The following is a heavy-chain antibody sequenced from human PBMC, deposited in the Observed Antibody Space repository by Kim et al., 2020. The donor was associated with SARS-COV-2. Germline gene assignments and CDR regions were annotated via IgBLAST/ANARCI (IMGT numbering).Heavy chain of an antibody. V-gene: IGHV1-3*01. J-gene: IGHJ4*02. CDR2: NT. CDR3: ARWNSGSYGY. Sequence: NTKYSQKFQGRVTITRDTSASTAYMELSSLRSEDTAVYYCARWNSGSYGYWGQGTLVTVSS. D-gene: IGHD1-26*01.